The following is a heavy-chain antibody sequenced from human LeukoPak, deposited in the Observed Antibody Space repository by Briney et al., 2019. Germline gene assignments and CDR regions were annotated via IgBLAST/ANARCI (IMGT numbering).Heavy chain of an antibody. V-gene: IGHV1-2*06. D-gene: IGHD6-6*01. CDR1: GYTFTGYY. CDR3: ARYEYLEQEYSRSSGGY. CDR2: INPNSGGT. J-gene: IGHJ4*02. Sequence: ASVKVSCKASGYTFTGYYMHRVRQAPGQGLEWMGRINPNSGGTNYAQKFQGRVTMTRDTSISTAYMELSRLRSDDTAVYYCARYEYLEQEYSRSSGGYWGQGTLVTVSS.